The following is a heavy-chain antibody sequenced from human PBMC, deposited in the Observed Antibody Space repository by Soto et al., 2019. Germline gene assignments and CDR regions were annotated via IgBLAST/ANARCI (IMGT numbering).Heavy chain of an antibody. CDR1: GFTFSSYA. J-gene: IGHJ4*02. D-gene: IGHD2-2*01. CDR2: ISGSGGST. Sequence: GGSLRLSCAASGFTFSSYAMSWVRQAPGKGLEWVSAISGSGGSTYYADSVKGRFTISRDNSKNTLYLQMNSLRAEDTAVYYCAKLSLGYCSSTSCSDDYWGQGTLVTV. CDR3: AKLSLGYCSSTSCSDDY. V-gene: IGHV3-23*01.